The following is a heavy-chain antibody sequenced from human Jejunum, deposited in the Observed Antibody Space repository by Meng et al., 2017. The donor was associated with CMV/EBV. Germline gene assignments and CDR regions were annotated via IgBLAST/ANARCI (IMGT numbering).Heavy chain of an antibody. CDR1: FTVSRNY. Sequence: FTVSRNYMSWVRQIPGKGLEWVSVLYSGGITYFADSVKGRFTISRDNSKNTLYLQMNSLRAEDTAVYYCAREHFISSYYYYAMDVWGQGTTVTVSS. D-gene: IGHD6-6*01. CDR3: AREHFISSYYYYAMDV. J-gene: IGHJ6*02. CDR2: LYSGGIT. V-gene: IGHV3-66*02.